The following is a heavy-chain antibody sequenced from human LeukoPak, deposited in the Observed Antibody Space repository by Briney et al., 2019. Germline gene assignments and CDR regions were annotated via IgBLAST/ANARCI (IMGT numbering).Heavy chain of an antibody. CDR2: IFYTGDA. V-gene: IGHV4-59*08. CDR1: GVSISGYH. J-gene: IGHJ5*02. Sequence: SETLSLTCTVTGVSISGYHWNWIRQSPGKGLEWIANIFYTGDADYNPSLKSRVTISVDTSKNQVSLNLTSVTDADTAVYYCARHILKSFRRLPNWFDPWGQGALVTVSS. CDR3: ARHILKSFRRLPNWFDP. D-gene: IGHD4-17*01.